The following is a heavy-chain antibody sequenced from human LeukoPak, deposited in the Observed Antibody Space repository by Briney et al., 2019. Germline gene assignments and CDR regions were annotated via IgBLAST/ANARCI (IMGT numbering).Heavy chain of an antibody. CDR1: GFTVSSNY. J-gene: IGHJ4*02. CDR2: INWNSGNM. V-gene: IGHV3-9*01. D-gene: IGHD3-22*01. Sequence: GGSLRLSCAASGFTVSSNYMSWVRQAPGKGLEWVSSINWNSGNMGYADSAKGRFTISRDNAKNSLYLQMNSLRAEDTALYYCAKGPYYTDSSGYFSYWGQGTLVTVSS. CDR3: AKGPYYTDSSGYFSY.